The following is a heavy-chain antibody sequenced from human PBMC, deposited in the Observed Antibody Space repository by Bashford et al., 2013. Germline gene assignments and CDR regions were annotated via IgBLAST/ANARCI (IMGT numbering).Heavy chain of an antibody. J-gene: IGHJ4*02. CDR3: AREYSGRYSSLDY. V-gene: IGHV3-53*01. CDR1: GVTVNNNY. D-gene: IGHD1-26*01. CDR2: IYGDASA. Sequence: GGSLRLSCAASGVTVNNNYMTWVRQAPGEGLDWVSVIYGDASASYADSVKGRFTISRDISKNTVYLQMNSLRVEDTAVYYCAREYSGRYSSLDYWGQGTLVTVSS.